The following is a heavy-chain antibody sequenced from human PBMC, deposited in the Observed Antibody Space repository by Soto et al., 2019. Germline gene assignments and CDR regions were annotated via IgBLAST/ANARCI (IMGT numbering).Heavy chain of an antibody. D-gene: IGHD2-21*02. CDR3: ARDADDCGGDCYPFSPGGY. CDR1: GFTFSSYG. V-gene: IGHV3-30*03. CDR2: ISYDGSNK. Sequence: GGSLRLSCAASGFTFSSYGMHWVRQAPGKGLEWVAVISYDGSNKYYADSVKGRFTISRDNSKNTLYLQMNSLRAEDTAVYYCARDADDCGGDCYPFSPGGYWGQGTLVTVSS. J-gene: IGHJ4*02.